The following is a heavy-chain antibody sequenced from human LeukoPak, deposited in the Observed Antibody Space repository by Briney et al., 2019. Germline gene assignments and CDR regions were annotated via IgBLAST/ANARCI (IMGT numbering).Heavy chain of an antibody. Sequence: ASVKVSCKASGYTFTNYTINWVRQAPGQRLEWMGWINAGNGNTKYSQKFQGRVTITRDTSASTAYMELSSLRSEDTAVYYCARESSWLKWLGYWGQGTLVTVSS. CDR3: ARESSWLKWLGY. D-gene: IGHD6-13*01. V-gene: IGHV1-3*01. J-gene: IGHJ4*02. CDR2: INAGNGNT. CDR1: GYTFTNYT.